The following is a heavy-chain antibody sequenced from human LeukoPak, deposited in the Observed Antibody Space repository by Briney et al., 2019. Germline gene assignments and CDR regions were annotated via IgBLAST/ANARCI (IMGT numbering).Heavy chain of an antibody. CDR3: AKDMGSPNQDLTYYYDSSGYSDY. Sequence: PGGSLRLSCAASGFTFSSYAMSWVRQAPGKGLEWVSAISGSGGSTYYADSVKGRFTISRDNSKNTLYLQMNSLRAEDTAVYYCAKDMGSPNQDLTYYYDSSGYSDYWGQGTLVTVSS. V-gene: IGHV3-23*01. CDR2: ISGSGGST. D-gene: IGHD3-22*01. J-gene: IGHJ4*02. CDR1: GFTFSSYA.